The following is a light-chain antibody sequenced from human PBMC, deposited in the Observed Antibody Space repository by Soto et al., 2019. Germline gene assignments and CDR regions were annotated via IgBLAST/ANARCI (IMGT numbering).Light chain of an antibody. CDR2: ATS. J-gene: IGKJ4*01. CDR3: QQLNSFPLT. CDR1: QGISSH. Sequence: DIQLTQSPSFLSASVGDRVTITCRASQGISSHLAWYQQKPGTAPKLLIYATSTLQSGVPSRFRGSGSGTDFTLTISSLQPEDFATYYCQQLNSFPLTFGGGTKVEIK. V-gene: IGKV1-9*01.